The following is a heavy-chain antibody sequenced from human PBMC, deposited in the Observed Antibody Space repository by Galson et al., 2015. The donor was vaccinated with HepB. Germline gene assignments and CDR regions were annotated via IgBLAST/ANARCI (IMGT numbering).Heavy chain of an antibody. Sequence: SVKVSCKASGYTFTSYAMNWVRQAPGQGLEWMGWINTNTGNPTYAQGFTGRFVFSLDTSVSTAYLQISSLKAEDTAVYYCARDPLNVYCSGGSCNDDAFDIWGQGTMVTVSS. V-gene: IGHV7-4-1*02. D-gene: IGHD2-15*01. CDR1: GYTFTSYA. CDR2: INTNTGNP. J-gene: IGHJ3*02. CDR3: ARDPLNVYCSGGSCNDDAFDI.